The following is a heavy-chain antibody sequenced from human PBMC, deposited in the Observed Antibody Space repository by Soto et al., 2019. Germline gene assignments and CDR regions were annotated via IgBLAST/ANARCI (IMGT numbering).Heavy chain of an antibody. Sequence: GESLKISCKGSGYSFTSYWIGWVRQMPGKGLEWMGIIYPGDSDTRYSPSFQGQVTISADKSISTAYLQWSSLKASDTAMYYCARHYEYSSFGPYYYGMDVWGQGTTVTVSS. J-gene: IGHJ6*02. D-gene: IGHD6-6*01. CDR1: GYSFTSYW. V-gene: IGHV5-51*01. CDR3: ARHYEYSSFGPYYYGMDV. CDR2: IYPGDSDT.